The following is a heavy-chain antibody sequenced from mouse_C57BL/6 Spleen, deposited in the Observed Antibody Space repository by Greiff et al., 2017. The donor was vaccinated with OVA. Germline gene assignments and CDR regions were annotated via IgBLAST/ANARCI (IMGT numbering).Heavy chain of an antibody. CDR3: ERRKAYDYDWFAY. CDR1: GFTFSDYG. J-gene: IGHJ3*01. Sequence: EVKLMESGGGLVKPGGSLKLSCAASGFTFSDYGMHWVRQAPEKGLEWVAYISSGSSTIYYADTVKGRFTISRDKAKNTLFLQMTSLRSEDTAMYYCERRKAYDYDWFAYGGQGTLVTVSA. CDR2: ISSGSSTI. D-gene: IGHD2-4*01. V-gene: IGHV5-17*01.